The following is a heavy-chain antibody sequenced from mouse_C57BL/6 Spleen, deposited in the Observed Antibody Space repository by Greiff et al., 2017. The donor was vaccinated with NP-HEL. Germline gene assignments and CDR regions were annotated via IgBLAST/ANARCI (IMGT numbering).Heavy chain of an antibody. CDR1: GYAFSSSW. CDR3: ARSGQLRLQDFDY. Sequence: QVQLKQSGPELVKPGASVKISCKASGYAFSSSWMNWVKQRPGKGLEWIGRIYPGDGDTNYNGKFKGKATLTADKSSSTAYMQLSSLTSEDSAVYFLARSGQLRLQDFDYWGQGTTLTVSS. D-gene: IGHD3-2*02. CDR2: IYPGDGDT. J-gene: IGHJ2*01. V-gene: IGHV1-82*01.